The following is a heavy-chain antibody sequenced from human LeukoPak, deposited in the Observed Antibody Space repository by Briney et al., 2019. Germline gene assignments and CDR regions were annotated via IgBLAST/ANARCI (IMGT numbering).Heavy chain of an antibody. CDR2: ISGSGGRT. J-gene: IGHJ4*02. V-gene: IGHV3-23*01. D-gene: IGHD1-1*01. Sequence: NPGGSLRLSCTASGFTFNRYTMSWVRQAPGKGLEWVSGISGSGGRTYYADSVKGRFTISRDNSKNTLYLQMNSLRAEDTAVYYCARDDGRYYFDYWGQGTLVTASS. CDR3: ARDDGRYYFDY. CDR1: GFTFNRYT.